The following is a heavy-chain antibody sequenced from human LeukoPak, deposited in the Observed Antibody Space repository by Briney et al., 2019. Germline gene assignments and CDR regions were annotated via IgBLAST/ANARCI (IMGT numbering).Heavy chain of an antibody. Sequence: ASVKVSCKTSGYTFTDYNMHWVRQAPGQGPEWMGWINPNSGNTGYAQKFQGRITITRNTSISTVYMELSSLRSEDTAVYYCARGPPTAQYFQHWGQGTLVTVSS. J-gene: IGHJ1*01. CDR1: GYTFTDYN. CDR3: ARGPPTAQYFQH. D-gene: IGHD1-1*01. CDR2: INPNSGNT. V-gene: IGHV1-8*03.